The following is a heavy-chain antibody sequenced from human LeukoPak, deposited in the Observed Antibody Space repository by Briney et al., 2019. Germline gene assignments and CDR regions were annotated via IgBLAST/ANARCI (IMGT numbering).Heavy chain of an antibody. CDR3: AKDTVNYDILGRTTSYMDV. J-gene: IGHJ6*03. CDR1: GFTFSDYW. D-gene: IGHD3-9*01. V-gene: IGHV3-7*03. Sequence: GGSLRLSCSASGFTFSDYWMMWVRQAPGKGLEWVGNIRQDDSGKNYVDSVKGRFTISRDNSKNTLYLQMNSLRAEDTAVYYCAKDTVNYDILGRTTSYMDVWGKGTTVTVSS. CDR2: IRQDDSGK.